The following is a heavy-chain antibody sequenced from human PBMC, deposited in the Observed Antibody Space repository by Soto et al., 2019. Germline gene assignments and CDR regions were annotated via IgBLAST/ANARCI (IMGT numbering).Heavy chain of an antibody. V-gene: IGHV3-23*04. J-gene: IGHJ4*02. CDR1: GFSFASFA. CDR2: ISDSDGKT. CDR3: AKRSYLDY. Sequence: DVRLAESGGGLVQPGGSLRLSCTTSGFSFASFAMTWVRQAPGKGLEWVATISDSDGKTYYADSVKGRFSISRDTSRNTLYLQKNSLRADDSAIYYCAKRSYLDYWGQGTRVTVSS. D-gene: IGHD3-10*01.